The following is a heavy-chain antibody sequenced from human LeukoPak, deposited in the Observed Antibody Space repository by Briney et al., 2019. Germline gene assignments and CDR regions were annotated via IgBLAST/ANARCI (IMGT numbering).Heavy chain of an antibody. J-gene: IGHJ4*02. Sequence: GGSLRLSCAASGFTFISYAMHWVRQAPGKGLEWVAVISYDGSNKYYADSVKGRFTISRDNSKNTLYLQMNSLRAEDTAVYYCAREGFTAFDYWGQGTLVTVSS. CDR1: GFTFISYA. CDR3: AREGFTAFDY. CDR2: ISYDGSNK. V-gene: IGHV3-30-3*01.